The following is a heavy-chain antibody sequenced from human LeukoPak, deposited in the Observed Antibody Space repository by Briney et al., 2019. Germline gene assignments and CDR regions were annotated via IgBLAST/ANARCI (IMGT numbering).Heavy chain of an antibody. D-gene: IGHD3-9*01. CDR2: INPSGGST. J-gene: IGHJ3*02. Sequence: ASVKVSCKASGYTFTSYYIHWVRQAPGQGLEWMGIINPSGGSTTYAQKFRGRVTMTSDTSTSTVYMELSSLRSEDTAVYYCARAGPLAGGVSDDNFDIWGQGTMVTVSS. CDR3: ARAGPLAGGVSDDNFDI. CDR1: GYTFTSYY. V-gene: IGHV1-46*01.